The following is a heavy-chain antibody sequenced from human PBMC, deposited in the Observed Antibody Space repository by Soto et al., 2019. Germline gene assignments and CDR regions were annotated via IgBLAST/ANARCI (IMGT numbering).Heavy chain of an antibody. CDR3: AKSNYDSSGYFVTPYGYY. D-gene: IGHD3-22*01. V-gene: IGHV3-23*01. J-gene: IGHJ4*02. CDR1: GFTFSSYA. Sequence: GGSLRLSCAASGFTFSSYAMSWVRQAPGKGLEWVSAISGSGGSTYYADSVKGRFTISRDNSKNTLYLQMNSLRAEDTAVYYCAKSNYDSSGYFVTPYGYYWGQGTLVTVSS. CDR2: ISGSGGST.